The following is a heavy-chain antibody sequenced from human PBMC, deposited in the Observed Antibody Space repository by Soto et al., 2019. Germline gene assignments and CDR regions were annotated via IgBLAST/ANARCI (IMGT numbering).Heavy chain of an antibody. CDR2: IYYSGST. J-gene: IGHJ5*02. V-gene: IGHV4-39*01. CDR1: GGSISSSSYY. Sequence: PSETLSLTCTVSGGSISSSSYYWGWIRQPPGKGLEWIGSIYYSGSTYYNPPLKSRVTISVDTSKNQFSLKLSSVTAADTAVYYCAIEGKFLNWFDPWGQGTLVTVSS. CDR3: AIEGKFLNWFDP.